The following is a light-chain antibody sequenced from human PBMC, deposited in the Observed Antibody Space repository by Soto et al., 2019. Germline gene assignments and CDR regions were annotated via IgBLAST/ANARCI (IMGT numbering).Light chain of an antibody. CDR3: QQYDSSPWT. J-gene: IGKJ1*01. CDR1: QSVSNSY. V-gene: IGKV3-20*01. CDR2: GAS. Sequence: ETVLTQSPSTLSFFPGQRATLSCRASQSVSNSYLAWYQQKPGQAPRLLIYGASNRATGIPDRFSGSGSGTDFSLTISRLEPEDFAVYSCQQYDSSPWTFGQGTKVDIK.